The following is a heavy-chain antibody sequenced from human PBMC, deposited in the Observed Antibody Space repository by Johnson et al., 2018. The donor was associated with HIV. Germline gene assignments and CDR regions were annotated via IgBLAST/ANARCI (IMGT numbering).Heavy chain of an antibody. Sequence: VQLVESGGGLIQPGGSLRLSCAASGFTVSSNYMSWVRQAPGKGLEWVSVIYSGGSTYYADSVKGRFTISRDISKNTLYLQMNSLRAEDTAVYYCAKENPAYCGGDCYSDDAFEIWGQGTMVTVSS. V-gene: IGHV3-66*03. CDR3: AKENPAYCGGDCYSDDAFEI. D-gene: IGHD2-21*01. CDR2: IYSGGST. J-gene: IGHJ3*02. CDR1: GFTVSSNY.